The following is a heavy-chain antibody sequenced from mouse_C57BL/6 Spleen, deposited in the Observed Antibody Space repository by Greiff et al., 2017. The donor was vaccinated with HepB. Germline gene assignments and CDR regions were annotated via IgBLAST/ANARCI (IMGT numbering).Heavy chain of an antibody. D-gene: IGHD2-4*01. J-gene: IGHJ1*03. CDR1: GFSLTSYG. CDR3: ARYYDYDDWYFDV. Sequence: QVQLQQSGPGLVQPSQSLSITCTVSGFSLTSYGVHWVRQSPGKGLEWLGVIWSGGSTDYNAAFISRLSISKDNSKSQVFFKMNSLQTDDTAIYYCARYYDYDDWYFDVWGTGTTVTVSS. CDR2: IWSGGST. V-gene: IGHV2-2*01.